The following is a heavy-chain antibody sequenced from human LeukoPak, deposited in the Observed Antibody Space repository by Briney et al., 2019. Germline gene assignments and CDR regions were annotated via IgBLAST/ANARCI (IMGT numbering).Heavy chain of an antibody. CDR3: AREALDIVVVPAAPFDP. V-gene: IGHV4-39*07. J-gene: IGHJ5*02. CDR2: IYTSGST. Sequence: SETLSLTCTVSGGSISSSSYYWDWIRQPPGKGLEWIGSIYTSGSTNYNPSLKSRVTISVDTSKNQFSLKLSSVTAADTAVYYCAREALDIVVVPAAPFDPWGQGTLVTVSS. CDR1: GGSISSSSYY. D-gene: IGHD2-2*01.